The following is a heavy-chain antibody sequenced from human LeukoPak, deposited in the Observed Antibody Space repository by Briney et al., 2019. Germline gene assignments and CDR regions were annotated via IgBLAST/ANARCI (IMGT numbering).Heavy chain of an antibody. CDR2: ISGSGGST. V-gene: IGHV3-23*01. CDR3: AKDRSGGGDYYFGMDV. CDR1: GLTFSSYA. Sequence: GGSLRLSCAASGLTFSSYAMSWVRQAPGKGLEWVSSISGSGGSTYYADSVKGRFTISRDNSQYTLYLQMNSLRAEDTAVYYCAKDRSGGGDYYFGMDVWGPGTTVTVSS. J-gene: IGHJ6*02. D-gene: IGHD6-19*01.